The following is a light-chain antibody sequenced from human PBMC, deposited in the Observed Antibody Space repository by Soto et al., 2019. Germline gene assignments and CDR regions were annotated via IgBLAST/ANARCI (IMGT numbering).Light chain of an antibody. Sequence: VLTQSPRTLSLSPGERATLSCRASQNGNNNFVAWYQQKPGQAPSLLIYGVSDRATGVPDRFSGSGSGTDFTLTISRLEPEDFAVYYCQQHGASITFGGGTRVENK. CDR2: GVS. V-gene: IGKV3-20*01. J-gene: IGKJ4*01. CDR3: QQHGASIT. CDR1: QNGNNNF.